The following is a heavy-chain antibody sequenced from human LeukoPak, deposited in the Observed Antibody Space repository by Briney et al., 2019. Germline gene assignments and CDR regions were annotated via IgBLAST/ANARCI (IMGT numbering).Heavy chain of an antibody. CDR1: GFTFSSHG. CDR2: ISSDGNTR. CDR3: ARDWLHSNSRDYAFDI. J-gene: IGHJ3*02. Sequence: GGSLRLSCTASGFTFSSHGMHWVRQAPGKGLEWVAIISSDGNTRYYADSVKGRFTISRDNSKKTLYLQMNSLRPEDTAVYHCARDWLHSNSRDYAFDIWGQGTMVTVSS. D-gene: IGHD2/OR15-2a*01. V-gene: IGHV3-30*03.